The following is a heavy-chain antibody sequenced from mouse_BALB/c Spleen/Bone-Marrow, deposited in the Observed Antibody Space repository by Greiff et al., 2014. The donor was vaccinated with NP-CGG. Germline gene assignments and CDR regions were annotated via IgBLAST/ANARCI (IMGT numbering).Heavy chain of an antibody. D-gene: IGHD2-4*01. CDR2: ISSGGSYT. CDR3: ARQTYYDYDGYFDY. V-gene: IGHV5-6*01. J-gene: IGHJ2*01. Sequence: EVQLQQSGGDLVKPGGSLKLSCAASGFTFSSYGMSWVRQTPDKRLEWVATISSGGSYTYYPDSVKGRFTISRDNAKNTLYLQMSSLNSEDTVMYYCARQTYYDYDGYFDYWGQGTTLTVSS. CDR1: GFTFSSYG.